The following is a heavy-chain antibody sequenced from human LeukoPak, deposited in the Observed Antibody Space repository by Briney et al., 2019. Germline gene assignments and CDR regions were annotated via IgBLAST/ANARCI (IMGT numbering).Heavy chain of an antibody. V-gene: IGHV4-59*01. D-gene: IGHD6-19*01. CDR1: GGSISSYY. Sequence: PSETLSLTCTVSGGSISSYYWTWIRQPPGKGLEWIGHMFYSGSSNYNPSLRSRVTISVDTSKNQISLKLSSVTAADTAVYYCARFNRNSSGWTDYWGQGTLVTVSS. J-gene: IGHJ4*02. CDR3: ARFNRNSSGWTDY. CDR2: MFYSGSS.